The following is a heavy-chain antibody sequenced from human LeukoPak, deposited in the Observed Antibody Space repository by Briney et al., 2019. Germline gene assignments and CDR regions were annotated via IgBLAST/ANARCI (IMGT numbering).Heavy chain of an antibody. CDR3: ARSEGYYDSSGCFDY. J-gene: IGHJ4*02. CDR1: GGSISSYY. D-gene: IGHD3-22*01. CDR2: IYYSGST. Sequence: PSRTLSLTCTVSGGSISSYYWSWIRKPPGKGLEWIGHIYYSGSTNYNPSLKSRVTISVDTSKNQFSLKLSSVTAADTAVYYCARSEGYYDSSGCFDYWGQGTLVTVSS. V-gene: IGHV4-59*08.